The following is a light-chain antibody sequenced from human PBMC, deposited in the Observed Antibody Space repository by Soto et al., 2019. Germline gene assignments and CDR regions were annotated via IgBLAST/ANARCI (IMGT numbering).Light chain of an antibody. V-gene: IGKV3-15*01. CDR3: QQYHKWPLT. J-gene: IGKJ4*01. Sequence: EIVMTQSPVTLSVSPGERATLSCRASQSVSSNLAWYQQKPGQAPRLLIYGASTRATGIPARFSGSGSGTEFTLTISSLQSEDFAVYSCQQYHKWPLTFGGGTKVEIE. CDR1: QSVSSN. CDR2: GAS.